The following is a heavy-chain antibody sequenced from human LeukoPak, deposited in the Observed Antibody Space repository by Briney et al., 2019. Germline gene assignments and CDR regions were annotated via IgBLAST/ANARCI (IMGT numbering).Heavy chain of an antibody. CDR3: ARDGTAVGINYDY. CDR1: GFTFSSYN. D-gene: IGHD6-13*01. J-gene: IGHJ4*02. Sequence: GGSLRLSCAASGFTFSSYNMNWVRHAPRKGLGWVSSISSSSSYINSADSVKSRFTISRDKAKKSLYLQMNSLRAEDTAVYYCARDGTAVGINYDYWGQGTLVTVSS. CDR2: ISSSSSYI. V-gene: IGHV3-21*04.